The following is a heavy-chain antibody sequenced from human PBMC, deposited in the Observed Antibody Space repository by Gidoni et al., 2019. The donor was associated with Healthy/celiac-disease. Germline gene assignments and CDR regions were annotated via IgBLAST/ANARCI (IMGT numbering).Heavy chain of an antibody. Sequence: QVQLQQWGAGLLKPSETLSLTCAVYGGSFSGYYWSWIRQPPGKGREWIGEINHSGSTNYNPSLKSRVTISVDTSKNQFSLKLSSVTAADTAVYYCARGGIVVVTAIRRNWFDPWGQGTLVTVSS. D-gene: IGHD2-21*02. J-gene: IGHJ5*02. CDR1: GGSFSGYY. V-gene: IGHV4-34*01. CDR3: ARGGIVVVTAIRRNWFDP. CDR2: INHSGST.